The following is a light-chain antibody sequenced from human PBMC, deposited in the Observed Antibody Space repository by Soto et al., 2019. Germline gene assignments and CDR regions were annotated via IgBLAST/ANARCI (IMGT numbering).Light chain of an antibody. V-gene: IGKV1-17*01. CDR1: QGITND. J-gene: IGKJ4*01. CDR3: LQQNGYPFT. CDR2: AAS. Sequence: EIQMTQSPSCLSESVGDIVTITCRASQGITNDLGWYQEILGKAPKRLIYAASTLVSGVPSRFSGSGSGTEFTLTISSLQPEDCAIYYCLQQNGYPFTFGGGTKVEIK.